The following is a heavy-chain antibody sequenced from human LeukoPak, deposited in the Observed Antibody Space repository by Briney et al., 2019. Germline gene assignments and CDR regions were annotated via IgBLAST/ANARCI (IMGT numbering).Heavy chain of an antibody. CDR2: IRYDGSNK. CDR1: GFTFSSYG. D-gene: IGHD3-3*01. Sequence: RGSLRLSCATSGFTFSSYGMHLVRQAPGKGLEWVAFIRYDGSNKYYADSVKGRFTISRDNSKNTLYLQMNSLRAEDTAVYYCAKDVGEDFWSGYYYYYYYMDVWGKGTTVTVSS. J-gene: IGHJ6*03. CDR3: AKDVGEDFWSGYYYYYYYMDV. V-gene: IGHV3-30*02.